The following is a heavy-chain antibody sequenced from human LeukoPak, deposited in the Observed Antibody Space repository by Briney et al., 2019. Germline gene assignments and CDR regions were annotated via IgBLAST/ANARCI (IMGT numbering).Heavy chain of an antibody. CDR3: ARADCGGDCYSFYYYYMDV. CDR1: GGSISSYY. V-gene: IGHV4-30-4*08. J-gene: IGHJ6*03. D-gene: IGHD2-21*01. CDR2: IYYSGST. Sequence: SETLSLTCTVSGGSISSYYWGWIRQPPGKGLEWIGYIYYSGSTYYNPSLKSRVTISVDTSKNQFSLKLSSVTAADTAVYYCARADCGGDCYSFYYYYMDVWGKGTTVTVSS.